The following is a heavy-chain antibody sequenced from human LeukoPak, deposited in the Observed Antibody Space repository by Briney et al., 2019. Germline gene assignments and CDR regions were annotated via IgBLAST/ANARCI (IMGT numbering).Heavy chain of an antibody. J-gene: IGHJ4*02. CDR2: IPWNGGRT. CDR1: GFTFDDYG. CDR3: ARGYCGSSSCSRGFDY. D-gene: IGHD2-15*01. Sequence: GGSLRLSCAASGFTFDDYGLSWVRQVPGKGLEWVSGIPWNGGRTTYADSVKGRFTTSRDNAKNSLYLQMNSLRAEDTALYYCARGYCGSSSCSRGFDYWGQGTLVTVSS. V-gene: IGHV3-20*04.